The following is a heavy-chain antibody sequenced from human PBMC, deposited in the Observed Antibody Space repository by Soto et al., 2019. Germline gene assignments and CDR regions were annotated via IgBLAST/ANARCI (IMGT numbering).Heavy chain of an antibody. CDR2: IYYSGST. Sequence: QVQLQESGPGLVKPSQTLSLTCTVSGGSISSGCYYWSWIRQHPGKGLEWIGYIYYSGSTYYNPSLTSRVTISVDTSKNQFSLKLSSVTAADTAVYYCARGISGLRTTVNRGGMDVWGRGTTVTVSS. J-gene: IGHJ6*02. CDR1: GGSISSGCYY. D-gene: IGHD4-17*01. CDR3: ARGISGLRTTVNRGGMDV. V-gene: IGHV4-31*03.